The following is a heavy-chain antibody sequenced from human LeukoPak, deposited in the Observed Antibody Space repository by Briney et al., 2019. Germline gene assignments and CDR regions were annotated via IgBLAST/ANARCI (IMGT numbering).Heavy chain of an antibody. D-gene: IGHD6-13*01. CDR1: GFTFSSYA. Sequence: SGGSLRLSCAASGFTFSSYAMHWVRQAPGKGLEWVAVISYDGSNKYYADSVKGRFTISRDNSKNTLYLQMNSLRAEDTAVYYCARDYQAAAGTVFDYWGQGTLVTVSS. V-gene: IGHV3-30-3*01. CDR2: ISYDGSNK. J-gene: IGHJ4*02. CDR3: ARDYQAAAGTVFDY.